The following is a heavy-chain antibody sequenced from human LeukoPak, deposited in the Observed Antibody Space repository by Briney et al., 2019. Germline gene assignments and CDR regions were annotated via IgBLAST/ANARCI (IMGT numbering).Heavy chain of an antibody. CDR1: GFTFSSYG. CDR3: ARAAGDYGQYYYYYYYMDV. J-gene: IGHJ6*03. V-gene: IGHV3-30*03. D-gene: IGHD4-17*01. Sequence: GGSLRLSCATSGFTFSSYGMHWVRQVPGKGLEWVAVISKDARSNYHVDSVKGRFTISRDNAKNSLYLQMNSLRAEDTAVYYCARAAGDYGQYYYYYYYMDVWGKGTTVTISS. CDR2: ISKDARSN.